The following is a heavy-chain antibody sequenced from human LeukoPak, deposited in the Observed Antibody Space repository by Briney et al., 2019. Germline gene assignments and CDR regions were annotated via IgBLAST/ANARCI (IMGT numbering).Heavy chain of an antibody. CDR2: ISYEGSIK. J-gene: IGHJ4*02. V-gene: IGHV3-30*04. CDR3: AKGGSGNPRL. D-gene: IGHD3-10*01. Sequence: GGSLRLSCEASGFTFSSHAMHWVRQAPGKGLEWVAFISYEGSIKYYADSVKGRFTISRDNSKNTLSLQVNSLRAEDTAVYYCAKGGSGNPRLGGQGTLVTVSS. CDR1: GFTFSSHA.